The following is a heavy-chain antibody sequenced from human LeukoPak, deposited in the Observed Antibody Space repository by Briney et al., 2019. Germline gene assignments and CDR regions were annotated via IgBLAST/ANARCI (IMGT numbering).Heavy chain of an antibody. Sequence: SETLSLTCAVYGGSFSGYYWSWIRQPPGKGLEWLGEINHSGSTNYNPSLKSRVTVSVDTSKNQFSLKLSSVTAADTAVYYCARAVRWKGGMVRGAFDYWGQGTLVTVSS. CDR2: INHSGST. CDR1: GGSFSGYY. D-gene: IGHD3-10*01. V-gene: IGHV4-34*01. CDR3: ARAVRWKGGMVRGAFDY. J-gene: IGHJ4*02.